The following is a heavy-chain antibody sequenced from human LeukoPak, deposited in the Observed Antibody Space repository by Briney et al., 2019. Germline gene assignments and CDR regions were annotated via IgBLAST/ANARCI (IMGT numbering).Heavy chain of an antibody. CDR2: IYPGDSDT. J-gene: IGHJ6*02. CDR1: GYSFTSYW. Sequence: GESLKISCKGSGYSFTSYWIGWVRQMPGKGLECMGIIYPGDSDTRYSPSFQGQVTISADKSISTAYLQWSSLKASDTAMYYCARSGDELLWFGESYYYYGMDVWGQGTAVTVSS. V-gene: IGHV5-51*01. D-gene: IGHD3-10*01. CDR3: ARSGDELLWFGESYYYYGMDV.